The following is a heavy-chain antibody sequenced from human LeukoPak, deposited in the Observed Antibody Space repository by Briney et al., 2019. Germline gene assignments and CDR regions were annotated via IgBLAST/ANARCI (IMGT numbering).Heavy chain of an antibody. CDR1: GFTFSDYG. Sequence: GGSLRLPCAASGFTFSDYGMHWVRQAPGKGLEWVAVIWYDGSNKYYADSVKGRFTISRDNSRNTLYLQMNSLRAEDTAVYYCVRQLPPVVQYYFNFWGPGTLVTVSS. CDR2: IWYDGSNK. D-gene: IGHD3-22*01. CDR3: VRQLPPVVQYYFNF. J-gene: IGHJ4*02. V-gene: IGHV3-33*01.